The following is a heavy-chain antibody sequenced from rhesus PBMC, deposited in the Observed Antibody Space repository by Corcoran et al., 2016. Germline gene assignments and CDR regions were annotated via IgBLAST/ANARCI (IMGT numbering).Heavy chain of an antibody. CDR2: TGGSTGNT. J-gene: IGHJ4*01. CDR3: ARNPSGAYYYFDY. V-gene: IGHV4-165*02. D-gene: IGHD3-16*01. CDR1: GGSISGFN. Sequence: QVQLQESGPGLLKPSETLSPTCRVSGGSISGFNWNWIRQSPGKGLECIGYTGGSTGNTYYNPSLKSRVTISADTSNNQFSLKLNSVTAADTAVYYCARNPSGAYYYFDYWGQGVLVTVSS.